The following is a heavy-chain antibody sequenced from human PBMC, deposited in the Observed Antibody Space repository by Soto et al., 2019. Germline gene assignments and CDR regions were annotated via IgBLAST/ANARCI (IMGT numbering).Heavy chain of an antibody. D-gene: IGHD6-6*01. CDR3: ASGSSSPTGYYYSYGMAV. CDR1: GFTFSSYW. V-gene: IGHV3-7*03. CDR2: IKQDGSEK. J-gene: IGHJ6*02. Sequence: GGSLRLSCAASGFTFSSYWMSWVRQAPGKGLEWVANIKQDGSEKYYVDSVKGRFTISRDNAKNSLYLQMNSLRAEDTAVYYCASGSSSPTGYYYSYGMAVWGQGPMVTVSS.